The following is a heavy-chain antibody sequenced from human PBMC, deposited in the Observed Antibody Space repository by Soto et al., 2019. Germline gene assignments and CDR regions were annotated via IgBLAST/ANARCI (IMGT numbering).Heavy chain of an antibody. Sequence: KPGGSLRLSCAASGFTFSSYSMNWVRQAPGKGLEWVSSISSSSSYIYYADSVKGRFTISRDNAKNSLYLQMNSLRAEDTAVYYCARDGRYCSGGSCSIRFMDVWGQGTTVTVSS. J-gene: IGHJ6*02. V-gene: IGHV3-21*01. CDR1: GFTFSSYS. CDR3: ARDGRYCSGGSCSIRFMDV. D-gene: IGHD2-15*01. CDR2: ISSSSSYI.